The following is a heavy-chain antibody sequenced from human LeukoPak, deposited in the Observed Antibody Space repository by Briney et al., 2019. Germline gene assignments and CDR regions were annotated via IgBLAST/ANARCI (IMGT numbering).Heavy chain of an antibody. D-gene: IGHD3-16*02. CDR2: IRSKAYGGTT. CDR1: GFTFSEYG. J-gene: IGHJ4*02. Sequence: GGSLRLSCAASGFTFSEYGMNWVRQAPGKGLEWVGFIRSKAYGGTTEYAASVKGRFTISRDDSKSIAYLQMNSLKTEDTAVYYCTRGYVWGSYRPTLPDYWGQGTLVTVSS. V-gene: IGHV3-49*04. CDR3: TRGYVWGSYRPTLPDY.